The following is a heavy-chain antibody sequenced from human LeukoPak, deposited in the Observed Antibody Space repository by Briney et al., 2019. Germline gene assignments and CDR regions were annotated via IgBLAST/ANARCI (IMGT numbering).Heavy chain of an antibody. V-gene: IGHV1-2*06. CDR2: INPNIVDT. CDR1: GYTFTAYY. CDR3: AREGSQDYSNYFNWFDP. D-gene: IGHD4-11*01. Sequence: ASVKGSCKASGYTFTAYYIHWVGQAPGQGLDWMGRINPNIVDTNYAQKFQGRVTMTRDTSISTAYMELSRLRSDDTAVYYCAREGSQDYSNYFNWFDPWGQGALVTVSS. J-gene: IGHJ5*02.